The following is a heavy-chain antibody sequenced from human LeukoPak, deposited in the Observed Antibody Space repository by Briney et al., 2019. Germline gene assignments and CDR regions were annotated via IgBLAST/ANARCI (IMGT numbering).Heavy chain of an antibody. D-gene: IGHD5-18*01. J-gene: IGHJ4*02. CDR2: INPNSGGT. V-gene: IGHV1-2*02. CDR3: ARGAGYGHLGWDY. CDR1: GYTFTGYY. Sequence: ASVKVSCKASGYTFTGYYMHWVRQAPGQGLEWMGWINPNSGGTNCAQKFQGRVTMTRDTSISTAYMELSRLRSDDTAVYYCARGAGYGHLGWDYWGQGTLVTVSS.